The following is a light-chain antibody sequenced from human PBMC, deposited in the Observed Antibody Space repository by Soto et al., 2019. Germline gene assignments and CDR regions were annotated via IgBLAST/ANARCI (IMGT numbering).Light chain of an antibody. CDR2: EVN. Sequence: QSALTQPRSASWSPGQSVAISCTGTSSDVGGYNYVSWYQQHPGKAPKLMIYEVNKRPSGVPDRFSGSKSGNTASLTVSGLQAEHEAHYYCSSYAGSSHVFGTGTKVTVL. V-gene: IGLV2-8*01. J-gene: IGLJ1*01. CDR1: SSDVGGYNY. CDR3: SSYAGSSHV.